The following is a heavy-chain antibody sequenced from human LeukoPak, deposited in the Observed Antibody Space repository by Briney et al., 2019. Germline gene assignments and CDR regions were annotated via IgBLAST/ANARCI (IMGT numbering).Heavy chain of an antibody. V-gene: IGHV4-39*01. CDR1: GDSISSGSYY. D-gene: IGHD3-10*01. J-gene: IGHJ4*02. CDR3: ARQYARFGISTFDS. Sequence: KPSETLSLTCSVSGDSISSGSYYWGWIRQPPGKGLEWIGSIYYSGSTYYNPSLKSRLTISVDTSKTHFSLNLSSVTAADTAVYYCARQYARFGISTFDSWGQGTLVTVSS. CDR2: IYYSGST.